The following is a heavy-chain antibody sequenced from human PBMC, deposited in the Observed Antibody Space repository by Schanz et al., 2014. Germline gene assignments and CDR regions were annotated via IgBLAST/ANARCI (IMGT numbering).Heavy chain of an antibody. Sequence: QVHLVQSGAEVHKPGASLKISCKASGYTFTNFFLHWVRQAPGQGLEWMGWISTSNGNTNYIQKLQGRVTMTTDTSTSTAYMELRSLRSDDTAVYYCARGGYSSGWYDRDIAHFDYWGQGTLVTVSS. J-gene: IGHJ4*02. CDR3: ARGGYSSGWYDRDIAHFDY. CDR1: GYTFTNFF. V-gene: IGHV1-18*04. D-gene: IGHD6-19*01. CDR2: ISTSNGNT.